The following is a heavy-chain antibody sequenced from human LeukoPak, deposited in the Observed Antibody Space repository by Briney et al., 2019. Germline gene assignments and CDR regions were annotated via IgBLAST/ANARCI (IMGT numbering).Heavy chain of an antibody. V-gene: IGHV3-23*01. D-gene: IGHD2-2*01. CDR2: ISGSGGST. CDR1: GFTVSSNY. J-gene: IGHJ4*02. CDR3: AKGRCSSTSCLFGY. Sequence: GGSLRLSCAASGFTVSSNYMSWVRQAPGKGLEWVSAISGSGGSTYYADSVKGRFTISRDNSKNTLYLQMNSLRAEDTAVYYCAKGRCSSTSCLFGYWGQGTLVTVSS.